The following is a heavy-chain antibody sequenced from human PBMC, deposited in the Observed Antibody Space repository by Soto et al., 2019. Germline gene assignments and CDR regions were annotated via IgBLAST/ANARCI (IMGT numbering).Heavy chain of an antibody. CDR2: IYYSGST. V-gene: IGHV4-31*03. Sequence: QVQLQESGPGLVKPSQTLSLTCTVSGGSISSGGYYWSWIPQHPGKGLEWIGYIYYSGSTYYNPSLKSRVTISVDTSKNQFSLKLSSVTAADTAVYYCALGSGSSYYFDYWGQGTLVTVSS. D-gene: IGHD3-10*01. CDR1: GGSISSGGYY. J-gene: IGHJ4*02. CDR3: ALGSGSSYYFDY.